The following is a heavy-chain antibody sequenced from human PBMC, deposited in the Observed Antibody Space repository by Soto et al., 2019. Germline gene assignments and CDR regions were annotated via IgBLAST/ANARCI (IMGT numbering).Heavy chain of an antibody. CDR2: INHSGRV. CDR1: GGSFSGHS. CDR3: STRAYDTNGYYRFDP. J-gene: IGHJ5*01. Sequence: SETLSLTCAVYGGSFSGHSWTWIRQSPGKGLEWIGDINHSGRVNYSPSLKSRVTISLDTSKNQFSLTLSAETAADTAMYYCSTRAYDTNGYYRFDPWGQGTLVTVSS. D-gene: IGHD3-22*01. V-gene: IGHV4-34*01.